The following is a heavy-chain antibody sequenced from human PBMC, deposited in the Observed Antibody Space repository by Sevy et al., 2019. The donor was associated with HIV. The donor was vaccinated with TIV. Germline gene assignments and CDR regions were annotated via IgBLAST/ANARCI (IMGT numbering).Heavy chain of an antibody. J-gene: IGHJ6*02. D-gene: IGHD2-8*01. V-gene: IGHV3-23*01. CDR1: GFTFSNYA. CDR3: ARDFCTNGVCFHYYYYGMDV. CDR2: ISGSGGTT. Sequence: GGSLRLSCAASGFTFSNYAMNWVRQAPGKGLEWVSAISGSGGTTYDADSVKGRFTISRDKSQNTLYLQMNSLRAEDTAVYYCARDFCTNGVCFHYYYYGMDVWGQGTTVTVSS.